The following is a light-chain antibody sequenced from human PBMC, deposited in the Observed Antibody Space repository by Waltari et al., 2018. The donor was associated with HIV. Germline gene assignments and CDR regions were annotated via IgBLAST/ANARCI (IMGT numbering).Light chain of an antibody. V-gene: IGLV2-14*03. J-gene: IGLJ2*01. CDR3: SSYTSSGPRYVL. CDR2: NVN. CDR1: SGDVGGYNF. Sequence: QSALTQPASVSGSPGQSITISCTGTSGDVGGYNFVSWYQQHPGKAPKLIIYNVNTRPSGGSIRFSGSRSANTAALTISGLQAEDESEYFCSSYTSSGPRYVLFGGGTRLTVL.